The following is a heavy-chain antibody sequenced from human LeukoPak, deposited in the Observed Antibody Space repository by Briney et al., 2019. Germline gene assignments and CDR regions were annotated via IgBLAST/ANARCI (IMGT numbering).Heavy chain of an antibody. Sequence: SGPTLLHPTPTLTLTCTFSGFSLRTRGVGVGWIRQPPGKALEWLVLIYWDDDKRYGPSLKSRLTITKATSKNQVVLTMTNMDPVDTATYYCAHSTRGGPDIYFDYWGQGTLVTVSS. D-gene: IGHD3-10*01. CDR1: GFSLRTRGVG. J-gene: IGHJ4*02. CDR3: AHSTRGGPDIYFDY. CDR2: IYWDDDK. V-gene: IGHV2-5*05.